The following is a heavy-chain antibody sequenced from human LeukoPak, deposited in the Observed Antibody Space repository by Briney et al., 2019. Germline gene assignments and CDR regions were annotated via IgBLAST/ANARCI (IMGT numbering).Heavy chain of an antibody. Sequence: GGSLRLSCAASGFTFSSYGIHWVRQAPGKGLEWVAVIWYDGSNKYYADSVKGRFTISRDNSKNTLYLQMNSLRAEDTAMYYCARKRGFGNYYYYGMDVWGQGTTVTVSS. CDR2: IWYDGSNK. J-gene: IGHJ6*02. CDR1: GFTFSSYG. CDR3: ARKRGFGNYYYYGMDV. D-gene: IGHD3-10*01. V-gene: IGHV3-33*01.